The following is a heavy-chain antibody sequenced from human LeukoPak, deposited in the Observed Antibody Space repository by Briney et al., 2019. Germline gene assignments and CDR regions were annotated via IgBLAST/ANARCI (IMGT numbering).Heavy chain of an antibody. CDR3: ARDGDRYSSGWYLYYFDY. CDR2: ISYDGSNK. D-gene: IGHD6-19*01. CDR1: GFTFSSYG. J-gene: IGHJ4*02. Sequence: GGSLRLSCAASGFTFSSYGMHWVRQAPGKGLEWVAVISYDGSNKYYADSVKGRFTISRDNSKNTLYLQMNSLRAEDTAVYYCARDGDRYSSGWYLYYFDYWGQGTLVTVSS. V-gene: IGHV3-30*03.